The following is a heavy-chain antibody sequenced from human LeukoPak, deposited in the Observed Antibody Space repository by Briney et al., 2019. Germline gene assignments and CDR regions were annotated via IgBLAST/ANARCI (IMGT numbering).Heavy chain of an antibody. J-gene: IGHJ5*02. CDR3: ARAKSGSSWLNWFDP. V-gene: IGHV3-23*01. D-gene: IGHD6-13*01. CDR1: GFTFSRYA. CDR2: ISGSGGTT. Sequence: GGSLRLSCADSGFTFSRYAMSWVRQAPGKGLEWVSAISGSGGTTYYADSVKGRFTISTDNSKNTLYLQMNSLRAEDTAVYYCARAKSGSSWLNWFDPWGQGTMVTVSS.